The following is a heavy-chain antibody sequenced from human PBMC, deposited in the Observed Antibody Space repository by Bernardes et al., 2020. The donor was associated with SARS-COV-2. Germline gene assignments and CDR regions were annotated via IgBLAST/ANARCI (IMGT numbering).Heavy chain of an antibody. Sequence: GGSLRLSCVASGFTSLSFADYALSWVRHAPGKGLEWVSGISASGSRTYYADSVRGRFSISRDNSKNTLYLQMNSLRAEDTAVYYCARIDEVTGRDYWGQGTLVTVSS. CDR1: GFTSLSFADYA. CDR2: ISASGSRT. J-gene: IGHJ4*02. V-gene: IGHV3-23*01. CDR3: ARIDEVTGRDY. D-gene: IGHD6-19*01.